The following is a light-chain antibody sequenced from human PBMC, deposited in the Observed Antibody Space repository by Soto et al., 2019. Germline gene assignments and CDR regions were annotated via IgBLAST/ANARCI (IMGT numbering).Light chain of an antibody. CDR1: QRISNY. Sequence: DIQITQSPSARSASVGNRVTITRRGSQRISNYLAWSQQKPGKVPKLLIYAASTLRSGVPSRFSGIGSGTEFTLTISSLQPEAVATYSCKKYNSAPLTVGGGPIVDI. CDR2: AAS. V-gene: IGKV1-27*01. CDR3: KKYNSAPLT. J-gene: IGKJ4*01.